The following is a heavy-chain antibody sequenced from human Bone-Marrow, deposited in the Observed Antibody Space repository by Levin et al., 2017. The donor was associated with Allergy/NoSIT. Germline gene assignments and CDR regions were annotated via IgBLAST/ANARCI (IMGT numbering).Heavy chain of an antibody. CDR1: GFTFRNAW. V-gene: IGHV3-15*07. J-gene: IGHJ4*02. Sequence: LSLTCAASGFTFRNAWMNWVRQAPGKGLEWVGRIKSKTDGGTTDYAAPVKGRFTISRDDSKNTLYLQMNSLKTEDTAVYYCTTDYRGLLAYCGGDGHIDYWGQGTLVTVSS. D-gene: IGHD2-21*02. CDR3: TTDYRGLLAYCGGDGHIDY. CDR2: IKSKTDGGTT.